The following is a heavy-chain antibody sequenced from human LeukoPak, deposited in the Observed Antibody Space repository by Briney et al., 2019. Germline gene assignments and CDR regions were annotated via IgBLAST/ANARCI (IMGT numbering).Heavy chain of an antibody. V-gene: IGHV1-69*13. J-gene: IGHJ5*02. CDR1: GGTFRSYA. Sequence: GASVKVSCKASGGTFRSYAISWVRQARGQGLEWMGGIIPICGTANYAQKFQGRVTITADESTSTAYMELSSLRSEDTAVYYCARDGQGYYYGSGSHIWFDPWGQGTLVTVSS. D-gene: IGHD3-10*01. CDR2: IIPICGTA. CDR3: ARDGQGYYYGSGSHIWFDP.